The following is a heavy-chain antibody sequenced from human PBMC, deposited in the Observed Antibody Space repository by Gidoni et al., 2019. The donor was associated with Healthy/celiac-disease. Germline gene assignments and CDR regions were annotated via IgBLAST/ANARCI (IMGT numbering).Heavy chain of an antibody. V-gene: IGHV1-69*01. J-gene: IGHJ5*02. D-gene: IGHD1-1*01. Sequence: QVQLVQSGAEVKKPGSSVKVSCQASGGTFSSYAIRWVRQAPGQGLEWMGGIIPIFGTANYAQKFQGRVTITADESTSTAYMELSSLRSEDTAVYYCARQQLEHFRDNWFDPWGQGTLVTVSS. CDR2: IIPIFGTA. CDR3: ARQQLEHFRDNWFDP. CDR1: GGTFSSYA.